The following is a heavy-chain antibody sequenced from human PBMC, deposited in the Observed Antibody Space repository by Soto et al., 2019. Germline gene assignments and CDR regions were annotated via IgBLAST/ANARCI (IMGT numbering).Heavy chain of an antibody. CDR3: GKGKGVTRSGVVYFDY. J-gene: IGHJ4*02. D-gene: IGHD3-3*01. CDR2: ISWDSGVI. Sequence: DLVESGGGLAQPGRSLRLSCVASGFSLDHYAMHWVRQAPGKGLEWVSGISWDSGVIDYADSVRGRFTISRDNAKNSLYLQMTSLRAEDTALYYCGKGKGVTRSGVVYFDYWGLGTALTVSS. CDR1: GFSLDHYA. V-gene: IGHV3-9*01.